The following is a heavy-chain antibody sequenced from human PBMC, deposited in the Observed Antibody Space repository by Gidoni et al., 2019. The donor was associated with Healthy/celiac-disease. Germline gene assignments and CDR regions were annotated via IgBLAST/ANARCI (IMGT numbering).Heavy chain of an antibody. CDR1: GYTFTSYD. J-gene: IGHJ6*02. Sequence: QVQLVQSGAEVKKPGAAVKVSCQASGYTFTSYDINWVRQATGQGLEWMGWMNPNSGNTGYAQKFQGRVTMTRNTSISTAYMELSSLRSEDTAVYYWARGGHLLLGWLRYGMDVWGQGTTVTVSS. D-gene: IGHD3-3*01. CDR2: MNPNSGNT. CDR3: ARGGHLLLGWLRYGMDV. V-gene: IGHV1-8*01.